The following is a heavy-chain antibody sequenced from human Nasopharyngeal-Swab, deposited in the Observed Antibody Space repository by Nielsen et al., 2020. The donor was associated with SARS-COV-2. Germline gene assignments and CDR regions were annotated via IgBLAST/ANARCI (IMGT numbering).Heavy chain of an antibody. CDR3: ARRPPGIGPRAFDI. CDR2: IYYSGST. Sequence: WIRQPPGKGLEWIGSIYYSGSTYYNPSLKSRVTISVDTSKNHFSLKLSSVTAADTAVYYCARRPPGIGPRAFDIWGQGTMVTVSS. J-gene: IGHJ3*02. D-gene: IGHD3-10*01. V-gene: IGHV4-39*02.